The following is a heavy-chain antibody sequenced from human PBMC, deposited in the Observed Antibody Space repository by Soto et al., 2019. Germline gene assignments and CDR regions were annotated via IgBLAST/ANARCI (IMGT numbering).Heavy chain of an antibody. J-gene: IGHJ3*02. V-gene: IGHV1-18*04. CDR3: ARGINYGDYVGAFDI. CDR1: GYTFTSYY. Sequence: GASVKVSCKASGYTFTSYYMHWVRQAPGQGLEWMGRISAYNGNTSYAQKLQGRVTMTTDTSTSTAYMELRSLRSDDTAVYYCARGINYGDYVGAFDIWGQGTMVTVSS. CDR2: ISAYNGNT. D-gene: IGHD4-17*01.